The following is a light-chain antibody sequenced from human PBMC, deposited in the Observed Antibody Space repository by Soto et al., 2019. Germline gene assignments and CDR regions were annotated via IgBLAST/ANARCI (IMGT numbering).Light chain of an antibody. CDR2: GAS. Sequence: EIFMTQPPATLSVSPGEKVILSCRASQSVGTTLAWYQQKPGQAPSLLIRGASTRATGVPARFSGSGSGTEFTLTISSLQSEDFAIYYCQQYSASPTFGGGTTLEIK. J-gene: IGKJ4*02. CDR1: QSVGTT. V-gene: IGKV3-15*01. CDR3: QQYSASPT.